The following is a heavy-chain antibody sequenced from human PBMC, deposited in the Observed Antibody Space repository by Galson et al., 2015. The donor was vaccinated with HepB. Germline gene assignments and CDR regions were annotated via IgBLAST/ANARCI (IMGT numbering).Heavy chain of an antibody. Sequence: SGAEVKKPGQSLKISCQTSGYNFPNYWIGWVRQVPGKGLEWMGIIHPGESDTNFSPSFQDQVTISADKSINTAYLQWSSLKVSDTAMYFCARLGGIEGATPENFDSWGQGTLFTVSS. V-gene: IGHV5-51*01. CDR2: IHPGESDT. CDR1: GYNFPNYW. D-gene: IGHD1-26*01. CDR3: ARLGGIEGATPENFDS. J-gene: IGHJ4*02.